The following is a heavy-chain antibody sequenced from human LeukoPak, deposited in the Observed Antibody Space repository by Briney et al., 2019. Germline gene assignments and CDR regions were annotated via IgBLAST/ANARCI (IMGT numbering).Heavy chain of an antibody. J-gene: IGHJ4*02. V-gene: IGHV1-18*01. CDR3: ARDLKYGDYPFFDY. D-gene: IGHD4-17*01. CDR2: ISAYNGNK. CDR1: GYSFTSYG. Sequence: ASVKVSCKASGYSFTSYGMSWVRQAPGQGLEWMGWISAYNGNKNYAQKLQGRVTMTTDTSKSPAYMELRSLRSDDTAVYYCARDLKYGDYPFFDYWGQGTLVTVSS.